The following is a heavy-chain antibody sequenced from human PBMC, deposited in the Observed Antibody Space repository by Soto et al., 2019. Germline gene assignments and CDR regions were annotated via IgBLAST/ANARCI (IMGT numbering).Heavy chain of an antibody. CDR2: ISWNSGSI. Sequence: PGGSLRLSCAASGFTFDDYAMHWVRQAPGKGLEWVSGISWNSGSIGYADSVKGRFTISRDNAKNSLYLQMNSLRAEDTALYYCAKDTVDTAMSFDYWGQGTLVTVSS. J-gene: IGHJ4*02. D-gene: IGHD5-18*01. CDR1: GFTFDDYA. CDR3: AKDTVDTAMSFDY. V-gene: IGHV3-9*01.